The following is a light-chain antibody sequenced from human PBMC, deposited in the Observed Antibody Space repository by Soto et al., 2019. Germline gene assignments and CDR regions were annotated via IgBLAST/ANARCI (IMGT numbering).Light chain of an antibody. Sequence: EIVLTQSPAILSLSPGERATLSCRASQSVTSTHLAWYQQKPGQAPRLLIYDASTRATGIPDRFSGSGSGTDFTLTISRLEPEDFAVYCCQQFDGSLWTFGPGTKVDI. CDR3: QQFDGSLWT. V-gene: IGKV3-20*01. J-gene: IGKJ1*01. CDR2: DAS. CDR1: QSVTSTH.